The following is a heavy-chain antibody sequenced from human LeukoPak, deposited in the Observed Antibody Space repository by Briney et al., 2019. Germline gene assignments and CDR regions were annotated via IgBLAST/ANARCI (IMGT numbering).Heavy chain of an antibody. Sequence: SETLSLTCAVSGGSISSGGYSWTWIRQPPGKGLEWIGYFYHSGRTYYNPSLKSRFTISVDRSKNQFSLKLTSVTAADTAVYYCASTRGDYYYGMDVWGQGTTVTVSS. CDR3: ASTRGDYYYGMDV. D-gene: IGHD3-10*01. CDR2: FYHSGRT. V-gene: IGHV4-30-2*01. CDR1: GGSISSGGYS. J-gene: IGHJ6*02.